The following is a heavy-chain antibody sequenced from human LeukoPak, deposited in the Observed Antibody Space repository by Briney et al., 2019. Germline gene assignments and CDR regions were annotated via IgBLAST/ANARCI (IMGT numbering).Heavy chain of an antibody. CDR1: GFTFTVAY. V-gene: IGHV3-11*01. Sequence: PGGTLRLSCAGSGFTFTVAYMSWLRHAPGQGLEWVSYISGSGTSTVYADSVKGRFTISSDNAKNSLYLQMNGLRAEDTAVYYCARATGGGNGARFDYWGQGTLVTVSS. CDR2: ISGSGTST. D-gene: IGHD1-1*01. J-gene: IGHJ4*02. CDR3: ARATGGGNGARFDY.